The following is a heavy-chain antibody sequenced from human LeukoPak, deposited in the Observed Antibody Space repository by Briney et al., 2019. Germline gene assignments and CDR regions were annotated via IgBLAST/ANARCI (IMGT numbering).Heavy chain of an antibody. CDR3: SRRRHTRFSYGMDV. CDR2: ISSSGSTI. CDR1: GFTFSDYY. D-gene: IGHD3-9*01. J-gene: IGHJ6*02. Sequence: WGSLRVSCAAAGFTFSDYYMSWIRQAPGKGLEWVSYISSSGSTIYYADSVKGRFTISRDNAKNSLYLQMNSLRAEDTAVFFSSRRRHTRFSYGMDVWGQGTTVTVSS. V-gene: IGHV3-11*01.